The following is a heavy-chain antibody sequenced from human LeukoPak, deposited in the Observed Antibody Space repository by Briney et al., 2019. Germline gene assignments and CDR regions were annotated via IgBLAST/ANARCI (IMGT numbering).Heavy chain of an antibody. CDR1: GFTFSSYW. D-gene: IGHD2-2*01. CDR2: IKQEGSEK. Sequence: GGSLRLSCAASGFTFSSYWMNWVRQAPGKGLEWVAKIKQEGSEKYYVDSVKGRFTISRDNAKNSLYLQMNSLRAEDTAVYYCASLGYCSSSSCRAPFDYWGQGTLVTVSS. CDR3: ASLGYCSSSSCRAPFDY. V-gene: IGHV3-7*01. J-gene: IGHJ4*02.